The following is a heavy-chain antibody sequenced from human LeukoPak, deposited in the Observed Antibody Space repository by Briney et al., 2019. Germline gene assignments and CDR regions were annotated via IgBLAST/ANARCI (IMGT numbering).Heavy chain of an antibody. CDR2: MNPNSGNT. CDR1: GYTFTAYY. Sequence: GASVKVSCKASGYTFTAYYMYWVRQAPGQGLEWMGWMNPNSGNTGYAQKFQGRVTMTRNTSISTAYMELSSLRSEDTAVYYCARGLGVVAAAATPWGQGTLVTVSS. J-gene: IGHJ4*02. V-gene: IGHV1-8*02. D-gene: IGHD6-13*01. CDR3: ARGLGVVAAAATP.